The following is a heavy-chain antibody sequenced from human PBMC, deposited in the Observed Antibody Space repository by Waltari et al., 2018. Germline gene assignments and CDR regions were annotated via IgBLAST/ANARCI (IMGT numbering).Heavy chain of an antibody. CDR1: GYTFTSYA. D-gene: IGHD3-3*01. CDR2: INAGNGNT. Sequence: QVQLVQSGAEVKKPGASVKVSCKASGYTFTSYAMHWVRQAPGQRLEWMGWINAGNGNTKYSQKFQGRFTITRDTSASTAYMELSSLRSEDTAVYYCARDPPRFLEWFMPFDYWGQGTLVTVSS. J-gene: IGHJ4*02. V-gene: IGHV1-3*01. CDR3: ARDPPRFLEWFMPFDY.